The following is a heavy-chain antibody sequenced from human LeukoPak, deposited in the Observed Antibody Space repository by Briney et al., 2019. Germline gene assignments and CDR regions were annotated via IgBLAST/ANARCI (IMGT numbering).Heavy chain of an antibody. Sequence: ASVKVSCKASGYTFTSYYMHWVRQAPGQGLEWMGIINPSGGSTSYAQKFQGRVAMTRDTSTSTVYMELSSLRSEDTAVYYCASGGDYYGSGSLFDPWGQGTLVTVSS. CDR3: ASGGDYYGSGSLFDP. CDR1: GYTFTSYY. CDR2: INPSGGST. J-gene: IGHJ5*02. V-gene: IGHV1-46*01. D-gene: IGHD3-10*01.